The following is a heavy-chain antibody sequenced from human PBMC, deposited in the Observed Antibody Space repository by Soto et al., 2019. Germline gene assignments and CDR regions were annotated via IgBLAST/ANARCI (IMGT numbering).Heavy chain of an antibody. J-gene: IGHJ4*02. CDR3: ARDWYYYGSGSYYPFDY. Sequence: GGSLRLSCAASGFIFTSYAMNWVRQAPGKGLEWVSYISSKSGTIYYTDSVKGRFTISRDNTKNSLYLQMNSLRDEDTAVYYCARDWYYYGSGSYYPFDYWGQGTLVTVAS. CDR1: GFIFTSYA. D-gene: IGHD3-10*01. V-gene: IGHV3-48*02. CDR2: ISSKSGTI.